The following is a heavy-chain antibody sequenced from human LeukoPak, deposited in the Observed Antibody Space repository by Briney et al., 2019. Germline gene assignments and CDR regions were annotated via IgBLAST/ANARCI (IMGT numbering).Heavy chain of an antibody. CDR2: IKRDGSDK. V-gene: IGHV3-7*01. CDR1: GFTFSSYW. J-gene: IGHJ4*02. D-gene: IGHD3-22*01. Sequence: GGSLRLSCAASGFTFSSYWMSWVRQAPGKGLEWVAIIKRDGSDKYYLDSVTGRFTISRDNAKNSLYLQMNSLRAEDTAVYYCVATKFYDSTGYWALDYWGQGTLVTVSS. CDR3: VATKFYDSTGYWALDY.